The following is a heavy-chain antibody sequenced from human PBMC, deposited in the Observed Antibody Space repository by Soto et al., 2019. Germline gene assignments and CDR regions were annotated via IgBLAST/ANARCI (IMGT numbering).Heavy chain of an antibody. D-gene: IGHD3-10*01. CDR1: GYTFTDFG. CDR2: IGADNRDT. J-gene: IGHJ4*02. CDR3: ARDISYGSGTSYGY. Sequence: QVQLVQSGAEVKKPGASVRVSCKASGYTFTDFGISWVRQAPGQGLEWMGWIGADNRDTNYAQNLQSRVTMTTDTFTNTAYMELRSLKSDDTAVYYCARDISYGSGTSYGYWGQGTLVTVSS. V-gene: IGHV1-18*01.